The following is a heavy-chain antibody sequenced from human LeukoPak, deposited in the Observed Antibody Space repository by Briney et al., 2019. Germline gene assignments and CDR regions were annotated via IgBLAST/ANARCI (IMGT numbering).Heavy chain of an antibody. CDR2: IYYTGST. CDR3: ARGRIAESSTGTFDI. Sequence: SETLSLTCTVSGGSITSYYWNWIRQPPGKGLEWIGFIYYTGSTSYNSSLKSRVTILVDMSKNQFSLKLSSVTAADTAVYYCARGRIAESSTGTFDIWGQGTMVTVS. V-gene: IGHV4-59*13. D-gene: IGHD6-13*01. CDR1: GGSITSYY. J-gene: IGHJ3*02.